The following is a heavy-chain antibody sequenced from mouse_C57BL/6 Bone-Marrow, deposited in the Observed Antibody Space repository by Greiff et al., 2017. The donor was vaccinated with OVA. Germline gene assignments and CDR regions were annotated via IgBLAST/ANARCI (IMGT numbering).Heavy chain of an antibody. CDR2: IYPGSGST. V-gene: IGHV1-55*01. CDR3: ARGIYYYGSWGYFDV. D-gene: IGHD1-1*01. CDR1: GYTFTSYW. Sequence: VQLQQSGAELVKPGASVKMSCKASGYTFTSYWITWVKQRPGQGLEWIGDIYPGSGSTNYNEKFKSKATLTVDTSSSTAYMQLSSLTSEDSAVYYCARGIYYYGSWGYFDVWGTGTTVTVSS. J-gene: IGHJ1*03.